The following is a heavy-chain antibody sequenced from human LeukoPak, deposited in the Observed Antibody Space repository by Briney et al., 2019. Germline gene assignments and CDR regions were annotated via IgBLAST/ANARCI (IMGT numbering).Heavy chain of an antibody. J-gene: IGHJ5*02. V-gene: IGHV4-39*01. D-gene: IGHD4-23*01. CDR2: IYYSGST. CDR3: ARHGVGGYNWFDP. Sequence: SETLSLTCTVSGGSISSSSYYWGWIRQPPGKGLEWIGSIYYSGSTYYNPSLKSRVTISVDTSKNQFSLKLSPVTAADTAVYYCARHGVGGYNWFDPWGQGTLVTVSS. CDR1: GGSISSSSYY.